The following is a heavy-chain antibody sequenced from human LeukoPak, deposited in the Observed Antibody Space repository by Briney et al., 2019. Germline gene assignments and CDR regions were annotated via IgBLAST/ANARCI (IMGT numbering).Heavy chain of an antibody. D-gene: IGHD6-13*01. CDR3: AMAAAGKSDAFDI. J-gene: IGHJ3*02. Sequence: SQTLSLTCAISGDNVSSNSAAWNCIRQSPSRGLEWLGRTYYRSNWYNDYAVSVKSRITINPDTSKNQFSLQLNSVTPEDTAVYYCAMAAAGKSDAFDIWSQGTMVTVSS. V-gene: IGHV6-1*01. CDR2: TYYRSNWYN. CDR1: GDNVSSNSAA.